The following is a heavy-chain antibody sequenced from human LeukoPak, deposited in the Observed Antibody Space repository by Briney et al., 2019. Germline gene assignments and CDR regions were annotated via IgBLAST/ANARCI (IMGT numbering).Heavy chain of an antibody. Sequence: PGGSLRLSCAASGFTFSSYGMHWVRQAPGKGLEWVAVISYDGSNKYYADSVKGRFTISRDNSKNTPYLQMNSLRAEDTAVYYCARVAFEVVAASGYGDDYWGQGTLVTVSS. V-gene: IGHV3-30*19. CDR1: GFTFSSYG. D-gene: IGHD2-15*01. J-gene: IGHJ4*02. CDR3: ARVAFEVVAASGYGDDY. CDR2: ISYDGSNK.